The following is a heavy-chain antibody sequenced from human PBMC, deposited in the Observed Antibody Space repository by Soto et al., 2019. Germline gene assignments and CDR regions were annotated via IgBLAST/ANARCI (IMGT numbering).Heavy chain of an antibody. CDR3: ARDFAAAGTFVPPSFDP. J-gene: IGHJ5*02. D-gene: IGHD6-13*01. Sequence: EVPLVESGGGLVKPGGSLRLSCAASGFTFSSYSMNWVRQAPGKGLEWVSSISSSSSYIYYADSVKGRFTISRDNAKNSLYLQMNSLRAEDTAVYYCARDFAAAGTFVPPSFDPWGQGTLVTVSS. V-gene: IGHV3-21*01. CDR1: GFTFSSYS. CDR2: ISSSSSYI.